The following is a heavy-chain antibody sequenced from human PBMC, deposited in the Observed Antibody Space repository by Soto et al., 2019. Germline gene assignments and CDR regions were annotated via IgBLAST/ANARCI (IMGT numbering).Heavy chain of an antibody. V-gene: IGHV3-30*18. J-gene: IGHJ5*02. CDR3: AKGSSSWYEDWFDP. D-gene: IGHD6-13*01. CDR1: GFTFSSYG. Sequence: QVQLVESGGGVVQPGRSLRLSCAASGFTFSSYGMHWVRQAPGKGLEWVAVISYDGSNKYYADSVKGRFTISRDNSKNALYLQMNSLRAEDTAVYYCAKGSSSWYEDWFDPWGQGTLVTVSP. CDR2: ISYDGSNK.